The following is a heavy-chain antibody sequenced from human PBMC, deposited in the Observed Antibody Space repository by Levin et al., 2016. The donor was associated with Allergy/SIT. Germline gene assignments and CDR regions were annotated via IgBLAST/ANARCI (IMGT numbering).Heavy chain of an antibody. CDR3: ARAGEGGFDY. V-gene: IGHV3-7*03. D-gene: IGHD3-16*01. J-gene: IGHJ4*02. Sequence: WIRQPPGKGLEWVANIKQDGSEKYYVDSVKGRFTISRDNAKNSLYLQMNSLRAEDTAVYYCARAGEGGFDYWGQGTLVTVSS. CDR2: IKQDGSEK.